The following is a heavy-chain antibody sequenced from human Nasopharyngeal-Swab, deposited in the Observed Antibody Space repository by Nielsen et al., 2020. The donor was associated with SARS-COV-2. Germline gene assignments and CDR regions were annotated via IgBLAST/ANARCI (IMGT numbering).Heavy chain of an antibody. CDR3: AKDMKALGYDFWSGPLDY. J-gene: IGHJ4*02. D-gene: IGHD3-3*01. Sequence: GASLKISCAASGFTFDDYAMHWVRPAPGKGLEWVSLISGDGGSTYYADSAKGRFTISRDNSKNSLYLQMNSLRTEDTALYYCAKDMKALGYDFWSGPLDYWGQGTLVTVSS. CDR2: ISGDGGST. V-gene: IGHV3-43*02. CDR1: GFTFDDYA.